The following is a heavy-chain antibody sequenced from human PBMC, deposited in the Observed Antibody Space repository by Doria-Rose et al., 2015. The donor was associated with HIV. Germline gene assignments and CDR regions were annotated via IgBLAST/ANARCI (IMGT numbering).Heavy chain of an antibody. V-gene: IGHV4-59*01. J-gene: IGHJ4*02. CDR3: ARGSFYDSSGYYPYFDY. CDR1: GDSISTYY. CDR2: IYYSGAT. D-gene: IGHD3-22*01. Sequence: QVQLQESGPGLVKPSETLSLTCSVSGDSISTYYWNWIRQPPGRGLEWIGYIYYSGATSCCPSRKSRVSISVDTSSNQFSLKRSSVPAADTAVYYCARGSFYDSSGYYPYFDYWGQGTLVTVSS.